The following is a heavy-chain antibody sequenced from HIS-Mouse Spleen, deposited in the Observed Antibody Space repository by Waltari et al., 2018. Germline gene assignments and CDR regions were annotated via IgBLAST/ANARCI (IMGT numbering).Heavy chain of an antibody. CDR2: MNPNSGNT. J-gene: IGHJ3*02. CDR3: ARGLQDIVVVPAADAFDI. V-gene: IGHV1-8*01. D-gene: IGHD2-2*01. Sequence: QVQLVQSGAEVKKPGASVKVSCKASGYTFTSYDIHWVRQAHVLGLEWMGWMNPNSGNTGYAQKFQGRVTMTRKTSISTAYMELSSLRSEDTAVYYCARGLQDIVVVPAADAFDIWGQGTMVTVSS. CDR1: GYTFTSYD.